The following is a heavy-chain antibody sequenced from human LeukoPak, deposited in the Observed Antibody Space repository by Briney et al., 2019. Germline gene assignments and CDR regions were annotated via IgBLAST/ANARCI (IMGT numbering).Heavy chain of an antibody. V-gene: IGHV4-59*01. CDR1: GGSISSYY. D-gene: IGHD3-10*01. Sequence: SETLSLTCTVSGGSISSYYWSWIRQPPGKGLEWIGYIYYSGSTNYNPSLKSRVTISVDTSKNQFSLKLGSVTAADTAVYYCARGYYGSAPVDVWGQGTTVTVSS. J-gene: IGHJ6*02. CDR3: ARGYYGSAPVDV. CDR2: IYYSGST.